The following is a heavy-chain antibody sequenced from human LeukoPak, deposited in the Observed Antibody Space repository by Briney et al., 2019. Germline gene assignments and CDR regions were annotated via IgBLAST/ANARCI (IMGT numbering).Heavy chain of an antibody. D-gene: IGHD6-6*01. CDR3: AKGRFLDSSSSFLYYFDY. CDR1: GFTFSSYG. CDR2: IRYDGSNK. V-gene: IGHV3-30*02. J-gene: IGHJ4*02. Sequence: GGSLRLSCAASGFTFSSYGMHWVRQAPGKGLEWVAFIRYDGSNKYYADSVKGRFTISRDNSKNTLYLQMNSLRAEDTAVYYCAKGRFLDSSSSFLYYFDYWGQGALVTVSS.